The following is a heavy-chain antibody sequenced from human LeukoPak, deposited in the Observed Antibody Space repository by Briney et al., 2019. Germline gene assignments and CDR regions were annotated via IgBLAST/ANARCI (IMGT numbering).Heavy chain of an antibody. CDR2: ISSSSSYI. Sequence: GGSLRLSCAASGFTFSSYSMNWVRQAPGKGLEWVSSISSSSSYIYYADSVKGRFTISRDNAKNSLYLQMNSLRAEDTAVYYRARESVAGTKVPGYYFDYWGQGTLVTVSS. CDR3: ARESVAGTKVPGYYFDY. D-gene: IGHD6-19*01. J-gene: IGHJ4*02. CDR1: GFTFSSYS. V-gene: IGHV3-21*01.